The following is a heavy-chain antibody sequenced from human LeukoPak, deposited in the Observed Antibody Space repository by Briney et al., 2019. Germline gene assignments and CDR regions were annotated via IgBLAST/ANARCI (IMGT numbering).Heavy chain of an antibody. CDR2: IIPIFGTA. CDR3: ARPLSIYVNWFDP. D-gene: IGHD2/OR15-2a*01. Sequence: GASVKVSCKASGGTFSSYAISWVRQAPGQGLEWMGGIIPIFGTANYAQKFQGRVTITADESTSTAYMELSSLRSEDTAVYYCARPLSIYVNWFDPRGQGTLVSVSS. V-gene: IGHV1-69*13. J-gene: IGHJ5*02. CDR1: GGTFSSYA.